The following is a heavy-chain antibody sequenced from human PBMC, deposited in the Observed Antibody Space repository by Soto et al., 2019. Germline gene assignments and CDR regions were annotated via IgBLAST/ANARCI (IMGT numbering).Heavy chain of an antibody. CDR1: GGSISSYY. J-gene: IGHJ6*02. D-gene: IGHD3-22*01. CDR3: ARDKGRYYDSIGYSYYYYGMDV. V-gene: IGHV4-59*01. CDR2: IYYSGST. Sequence: QVQLQESGPGLVKPSETLSLTCTVSGGSISSYYWSWIRQPPGKGLEWIGYIYYSGSTNYNPSLKSRVTISVDTSKNQFSLKLSSVTAADTAVYYCARDKGRYYDSIGYSYYYYGMDVWGQGTTVTVSS.